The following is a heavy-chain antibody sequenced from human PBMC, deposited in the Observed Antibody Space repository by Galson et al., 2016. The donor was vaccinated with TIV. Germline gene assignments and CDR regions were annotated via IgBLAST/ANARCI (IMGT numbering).Heavy chain of an antibody. J-gene: IGHJ3*02. Sequence: ALVKPTQTLTVTCTFTGFSLSTSGVTVGWIRQPPAKALEWLVFVYWVDDKRYRPSLKSRLPITKDTPKNQVLLTLTNLYPEDTATYYCAHRRSVTSAVLDAFDIWGPGTVFTVSS. CDR2: VYWVDDK. CDR3: AHRRSVTSAVLDAFDI. CDR1: GFSLSTSGVT. D-gene: IGHD2-2*01. V-gene: IGHV2-5*02.